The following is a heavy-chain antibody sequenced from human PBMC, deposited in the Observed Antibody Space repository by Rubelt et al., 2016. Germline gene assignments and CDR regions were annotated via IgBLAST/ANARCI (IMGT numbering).Heavy chain of an antibody. CDR3: ARDLHTVAETGTRGDWFDP. CDR1: GFTFDDYG. Sequence: EVQLVESGGGVVRPGGSLRLSCAASGFTFDDYGMSWVRQAPGKGLEWVSYISSSSSTIYYADSVKGRFTISRDNAKNSLYLQMNSLIAEDTAVYYGARDLHTVAETGTRGDWFDPWGQGTLVTVSS. V-gene: IGHV3-48*04. D-gene: IGHD1-7*01. CDR2: ISSSSSTI. J-gene: IGHJ5*02.